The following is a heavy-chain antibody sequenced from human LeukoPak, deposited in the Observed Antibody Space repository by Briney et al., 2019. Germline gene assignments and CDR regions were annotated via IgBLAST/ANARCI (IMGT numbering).Heavy chain of an antibody. J-gene: IGHJ4*02. D-gene: IGHD2-2*01. CDR3: ARGHGCSSTSCYGNDY. Sequence: SETLSFTCAVYGGSFSGYYWSWIRQPLGKGLEWIGEINHSGSTNYNPSLKSRVTISVDTSKNQFSLKLSSVTAADTAVYYCARGHGCSSTSCYGNDYWGQGTLVTVSS. V-gene: IGHV4-34*01. CDR2: INHSGST. CDR1: GGSFSGYY.